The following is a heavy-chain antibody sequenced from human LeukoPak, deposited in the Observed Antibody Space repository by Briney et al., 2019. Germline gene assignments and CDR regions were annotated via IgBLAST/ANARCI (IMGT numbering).Heavy chain of an antibody. J-gene: IGHJ5*02. D-gene: IGHD3-10*01. CDR1: GGSFSGYY. CDR2: INHSGST. CDR3: ARGAKITIIWFVP. Sequence: SETLSLTCAVYGGSFSGYYWSWIRQPPGKGLEWIGEINHSGSTNYNPSLKSGVTISVDTSKNQFSLKLSSVCAAGTAVYYCARGAKITIIWFVPWGKGNLVTVSS. V-gene: IGHV4-34*01.